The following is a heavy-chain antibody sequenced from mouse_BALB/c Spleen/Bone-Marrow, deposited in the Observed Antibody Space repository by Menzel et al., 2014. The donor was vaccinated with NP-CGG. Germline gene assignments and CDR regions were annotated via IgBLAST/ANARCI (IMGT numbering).Heavy chain of an antibody. CDR1: GYSFTTYW. D-gene: IGHD2-3*01. CDR2: INPSNGRT. Sequence: QVQLQQSGAGLVKPGASVRLSCKASGYSFTTYWIHWVKQRPGQGLEWIGEINPSNGRTNYNEKFKSKATLTVDKSSSTAYMQLSSLTSEDSAVYYCARYDGPAWFAYWGQGTLVTVSA. J-gene: IGHJ3*01. CDR3: ARYDGPAWFAY. V-gene: IGHV1S81*02.